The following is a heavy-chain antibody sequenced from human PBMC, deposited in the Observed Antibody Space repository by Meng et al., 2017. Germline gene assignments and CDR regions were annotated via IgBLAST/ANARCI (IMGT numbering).Heavy chain of an antibody. CDR3: ARDSLNTVVFDY. D-gene: IGHD4-23*01. CDR1: GFTFSDYY. J-gene: IGHJ4*02. V-gene: IGHV3-11*04. Sequence: SLKISCAASGFTFSDYYMSWIRQAPGKGLEWVSYISSSGSTIYYADSVKGRFTISRDNAKNSLYLQMNSLRAEDTAVYYCARDSLNTVVFDYWGQGTLVTVSS. CDR2: ISSSGSTI.